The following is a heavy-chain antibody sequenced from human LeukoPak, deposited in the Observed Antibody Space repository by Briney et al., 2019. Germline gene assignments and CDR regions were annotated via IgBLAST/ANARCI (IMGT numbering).Heavy chain of an antibody. D-gene: IGHD7-27*01. CDR1: GFTFNNAW. J-gene: IGHJ4*02. CDR3: TTDRRLGSEFDF. V-gene: IGHV3-15*01. CDR2: IKSKRDGGTT. Sequence: GGSLRLSCAGSGFTFNNAWMSWVRQAPGKGQEWVGRIKSKRDGGTTDYAAPVKGRFTISRDDSKNMLYLQMNSLQTEDAAVYYCTTDRRLGSEFDFWGQGTLVTVSS.